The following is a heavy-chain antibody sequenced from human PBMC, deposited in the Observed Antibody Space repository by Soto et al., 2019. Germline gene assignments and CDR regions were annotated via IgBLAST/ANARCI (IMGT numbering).Heavy chain of an antibody. CDR2: IYWDDDQ. CDR3: AHAYGGTSWPNDAFDV. Sequence: QITLKESGPTLVKPTQTLTLTCTFSGFSLSTDGVGVGWIRQPPGKALEWLALIYWDDDQRYSPSLKTRLTITKDTSKNQVVLTMTIMDPVDTATYYCAHAYGGTSWPNDAFDVWGQGTVVTVSS. CDR1: GFSLSTDGVG. V-gene: IGHV2-5*02. J-gene: IGHJ3*01. D-gene: IGHD2-2*01.